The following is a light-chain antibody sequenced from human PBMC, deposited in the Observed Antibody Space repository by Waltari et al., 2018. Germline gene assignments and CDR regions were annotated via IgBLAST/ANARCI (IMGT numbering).Light chain of an antibody. Sequence: QSVLTQPPSVSGAQGQRVTISCTGSSCNIGAGYDVQWYQQLPGTVPKLRRYANSTRPSGVPVRFAGSKSGTSASLAITGLQAEDEAAYYCQSYDNYLIAVVFGGGTKLTVL. V-gene: IGLV1-40*01. J-gene: IGLJ2*01. CDR3: QSYDNYLIAVV. CDR1: SCNIGAGYD. CDR2: ANS.